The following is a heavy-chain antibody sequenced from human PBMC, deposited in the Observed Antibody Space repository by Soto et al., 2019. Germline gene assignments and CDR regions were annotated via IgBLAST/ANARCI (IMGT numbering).Heavy chain of an antibody. CDR1: GGSISSGDYY. CDR3: ARSIAAAKADY. Sequence: QVQLQESGPGLVKPSQTLSLTCTVSGGSISSGDYYWSWIRQPPGKGLEWIGYIDYSGSTYYNPSLKSRVTIPVDTSKNQFALKLGSVTAADTAVYYCARSIAAAKADYWGQGTLVTVCS. CDR2: IDYSGST. J-gene: IGHJ4*02. D-gene: IGHD6-13*01. V-gene: IGHV4-30-4*01.